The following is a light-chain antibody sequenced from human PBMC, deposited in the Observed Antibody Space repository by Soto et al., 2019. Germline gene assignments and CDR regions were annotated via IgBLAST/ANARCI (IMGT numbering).Light chain of an antibody. Sequence: EIVLTQSPDTLSLSPGERATLSCRASQSVRADFLTWYQQRLGQAPRLLIYGASNRATGIPDRFSGSGSGTDFTLTISGLEPEDFAVYYCQYYDTSLTFGGGAKVEIK. J-gene: IGKJ4*01. V-gene: IGKV3-20*01. CDR1: QSVRADF. CDR2: GAS. CDR3: QYYDTSLT.